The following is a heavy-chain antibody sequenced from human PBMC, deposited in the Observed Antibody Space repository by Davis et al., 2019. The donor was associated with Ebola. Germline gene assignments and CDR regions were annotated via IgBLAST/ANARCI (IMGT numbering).Heavy chain of an antibody. Sequence: PSETLSLTCAVSGYSISSGYYWGWIRQPPGKGLEWIGSIYHSGSTYYNPSLKSRVTISVDTSKNQFSLKLSSVTAADTAVYYCAREQSSSFDYWGQGTLVTVSS. J-gene: IGHJ4*02. CDR1: GYSISSGYY. CDR3: AREQSSSFDY. D-gene: IGHD6-13*01. V-gene: IGHV4-38-2*02. CDR2: IYHSGST.